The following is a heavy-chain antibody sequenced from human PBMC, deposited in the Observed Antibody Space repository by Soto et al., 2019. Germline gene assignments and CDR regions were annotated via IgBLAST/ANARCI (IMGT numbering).Heavy chain of an antibody. Sequence: GSLRLSCAASGFTFSSYGMHWVRQAPGKGLEWVAVISYDGSNKYYADSVKGRFTISRDNSKNTLYLQMNSLRAEDTAVYYCAKVLHILTGHQIDWGQGTLVTVSS. D-gene: IGHD3-9*01. CDR2: ISYDGSNK. CDR1: GFTFSSYG. V-gene: IGHV3-30*18. CDR3: AKVLHILTGHQID. J-gene: IGHJ4*02.